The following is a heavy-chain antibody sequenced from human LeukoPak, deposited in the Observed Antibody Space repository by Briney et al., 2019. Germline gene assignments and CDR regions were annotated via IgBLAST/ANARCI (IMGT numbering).Heavy chain of an antibody. Sequence: ASVKVSCKASGYTFTGYYMHWVRQTPGQGLEWMGWINPNSGGTNYAQKFQGRVTMTRDTSISTAYMELSRLRSDDTAVYYCARDAKSITMVRGNWFDPWGQGTLVTVSS. J-gene: IGHJ5*02. V-gene: IGHV1-2*02. CDR2: INPNSGGT. CDR3: ARDAKSITMVRGNWFDP. CDR1: GYTFTGYY. D-gene: IGHD3-10*01.